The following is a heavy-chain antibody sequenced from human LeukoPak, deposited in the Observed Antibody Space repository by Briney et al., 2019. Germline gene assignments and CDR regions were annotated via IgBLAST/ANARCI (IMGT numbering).Heavy chain of an antibody. Sequence: ASVKVSCKAPGYTFTGYYMHWVRQAPGQGLERMGWINPNSGGTNYAQKFQGRVTMTRDTSISTAYMELSRLRSDDTAVYYCARGPSIAAAGTADNWFDPWGQGTLVTVSS. V-gene: IGHV1-2*02. CDR3: ARGPSIAAAGTADNWFDP. CDR2: INPNSGGT. CDR1: GYTFTGYY. D-gene: IGHD6-13*01. J-gene: IGHJ5*02.